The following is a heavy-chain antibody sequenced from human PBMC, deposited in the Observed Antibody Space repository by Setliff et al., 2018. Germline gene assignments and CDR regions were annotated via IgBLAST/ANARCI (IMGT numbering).Heavy chain of an antibody. V-gene: IGHV4-4*08. Sequence: SETLSLTCTVSGDSMNDNHWTWMRQPPGKGLEWIGYIYTSGGTNYNLSLKSRVTISVDMTENQFSLILRSVVAADTAVYYCARGVSGVSWTPRYWGRGTLVTVSS. J-gene: IGHJ4*02. CDR3: ARGVSGVSWTPRY. CDR2: IYTSGGT. CDR1: GDSMNDNH. D-gene: IGHD6-25*01.